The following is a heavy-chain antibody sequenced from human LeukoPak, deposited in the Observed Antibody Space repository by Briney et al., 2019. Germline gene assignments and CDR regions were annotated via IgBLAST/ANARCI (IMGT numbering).Heavy chain of an antibody. Sequence: ASVKVSCKASGYTFTGYYMHWVRQAPGQGLEWMGRINPNSGGTNYAQKFQGRVTMTRDTSISTAYMELSRLRSDDTAVYYCARDLPVYYYDSSGCLSDYWGQGTLVTVSS. V-gene: IGHV1-2*06. J-gene: IGHJ4*02. D-gene: IGHD3-22*01. CDR1: GYTFTGYY. CDR2: INPNSGGT. CDR3: ARDLPVYYYDSSGCLSDY.